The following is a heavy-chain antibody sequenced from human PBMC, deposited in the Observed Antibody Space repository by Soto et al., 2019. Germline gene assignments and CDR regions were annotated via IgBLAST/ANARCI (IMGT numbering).Heavy chain of an antibody. Sequence: QVQLVQSGAEVKKPGSSLKVSCKATGGTFNKYAISWVRQAPGQGLEWMAGIIPVYGTPNYAQRFQDRVTIVADESTTTAYMEVNSLRSEDTAIDYCSIVTAYGMDVWGPGTTVIVSS. CDR3: SIVTAYGMDV. V-gene: IGHV1-69*01. J-gene: IGHJ6*02. CDR1: GGTFNKYA. D-gene: IGHD2-15*01. CDR2: IIPVYGTP.